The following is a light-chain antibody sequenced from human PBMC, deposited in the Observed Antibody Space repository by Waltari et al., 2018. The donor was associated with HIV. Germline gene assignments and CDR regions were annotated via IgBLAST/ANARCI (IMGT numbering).Light chain of an antibody. Sequence: SYVLTQPPSVSVAPGQTARIACGGNSIGTKSVHWYQQKPGQAPVLVVSDDRDRPSGIPERFPGSKSGNAATLTISRVEVGDEADYYCQVWYSLTDPVVFGGGTKLTVL. CDR1: SIGTKS. J-gene: IGLJ2*01. V-gene: IGLV3-21*02. CDR2: DDR. CDR3: QVWYSLTDPVV.